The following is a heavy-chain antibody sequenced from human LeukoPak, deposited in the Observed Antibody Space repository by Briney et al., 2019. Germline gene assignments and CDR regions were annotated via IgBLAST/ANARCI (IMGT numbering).Heavy chain of an antibody. Sequence: SGGSLRLSCAASGFTFSSYRMNWVRQAPGKGLEWVSYISSSSSTTYYADSVKGRFTISRDNAKNSLYLQMNSLRAEDTAVYYCAKEGAALSLDYWGQGTLVTVSS. D-gene: IGHD3-10*01. CDR1: GFTFSSYR. CDR3: AKEGAALSLDY. V-gene: IGHV3-48*01. CDR2: ISSSSSTT. J-gene: IGHJ4*02.